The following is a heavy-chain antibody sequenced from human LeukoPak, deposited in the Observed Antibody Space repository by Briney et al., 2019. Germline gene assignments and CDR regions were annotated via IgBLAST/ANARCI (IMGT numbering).Heavy chain of an antibody. J-gene: IGHJ4*02. V-gene: IGHV3-23*01. CDR1: GFTFRRYD. CDR3: AKSRIEGPTPLHY. D-gene: IGHD1-26*01. CDR2: ISGSGGNT. Sequence: GGSLRLSCAASGFTFRRYDMSWVRQAPGKGLEWVSAISGSGGNTYYADSVKGHFTISRDNSKNTLYLQMNSLRAEDTALYYCAKSRIEGPTPLHYWGQGTLVTVSS.